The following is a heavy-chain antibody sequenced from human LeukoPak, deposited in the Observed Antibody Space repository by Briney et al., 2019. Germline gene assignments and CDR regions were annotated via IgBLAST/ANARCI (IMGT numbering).Heavy chain of an antibody. D-gene: IGHD3/OR15-3a*01. CDR3: ARAQGNGLIDF. CDR1: GDSISSSKKY. CDR2: IYYSGNT. Sequence: SETLSLTCTVSGDSISSSKKYWGWVRQPPGKGLEWIGSIYYSGNTYYNPSLKSRVTISLDTSRNQFSLRLCSVTAADTADYYCARAQGNGLIDFWGQGTLVTVSS. J-gene: IGHJ4*02. V-gene: IGHV4-39*01.